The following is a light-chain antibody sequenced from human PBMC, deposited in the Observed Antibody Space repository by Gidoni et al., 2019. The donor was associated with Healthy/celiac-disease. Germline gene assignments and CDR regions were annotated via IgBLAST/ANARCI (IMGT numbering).Light chain of an antibody. Sequence: SYVLTQPPPVSLAPGQTARITCGGNNIGSKRVHWYQQKPGQAPVLVVYDDSDRPSGIPERFSGSNSGNTATLTISRVEAGDEADYYCQVWDSSSDHREVFGGGTKLTVL. CDR2: DDS. J-gene: IGLJ2*01. V-gene: IGLV3-21*02. CDR3: QVWDSSSDHREV. CDR1: NIGSKR.